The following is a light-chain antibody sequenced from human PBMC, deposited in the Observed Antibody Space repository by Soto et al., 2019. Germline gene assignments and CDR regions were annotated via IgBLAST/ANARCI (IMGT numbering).Light chain of an antibody. V-gene: IGLV2-8*01. CDR1: SSDVGGYKY. Sequence: QAVVTQPPSASGSPGQSVTISCTGTSSDVGGYKYVSWYQQHPGKAPKLMIFEVNKRPSGVPDRFSGSKSGNTASLTVFGLQAEDEADYYCSSYAGINNLGVFGTGTKLTVL. J-gene: IGLJ1*01. CDR3: SSYAGINNLGV. CDR2: EVN.